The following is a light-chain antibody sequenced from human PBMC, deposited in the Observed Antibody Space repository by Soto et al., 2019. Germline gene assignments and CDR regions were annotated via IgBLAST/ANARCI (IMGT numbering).Light chain of an antibody. Sequence: EIVLTQSPGTLSLSPGERATLSCRASQSVDFTYLAWYQQKPGQPPRLLIYGVSSRATGIPDRFSGSGSGTDFTLTISRLEPEDFAFYYCQQYGTSPETFGQGTKVEIK. J-gene: IGKJ1*01. CDR2: GVS. V-gene: IGKV3-20*01. CDR1: QSVDFTY. CDR3: QQYGTSPET.